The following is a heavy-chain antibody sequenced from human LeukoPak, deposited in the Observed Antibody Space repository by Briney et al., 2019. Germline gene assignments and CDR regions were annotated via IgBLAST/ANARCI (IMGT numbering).Heavy chain of an antibody. D-gene: IGHD4-17*01. CDR1: GGSISNYY. V-gene: IGHV4-59*08. CDR2: IYNSGST. J-gene: IGHJ2*01. Sequence: SETLSLTCTVSGGSISNYYWSWIRQSPGKGLEWIAYIYNSGSTDYNPSLKSRVTISVDTSKNQFSLKLSSVTAADTAVYYCARREVTTSWYFDLWGRGTLVTVSS. CDR3: ARREVTTSWYFDL.